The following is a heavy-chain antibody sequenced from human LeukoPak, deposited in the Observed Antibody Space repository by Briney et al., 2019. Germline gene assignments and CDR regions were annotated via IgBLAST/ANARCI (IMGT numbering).Heavy chain of an antibody. CDR2: INQDGSQK. D-gene: IGHD3-22*01. CDR1: GFTFNSYW. J-gene: IGHJ5*02. V-gene: IGHV3-7*01. CDR3: ARDSYDSSGYYYFS. Sequence: GGSLRLSCAASGFTFNSYWMGWVRQAPGKGLKWVANINQDGSQKYYVDSVKGRFTISRDNTKNSLFLQMNSLRAEDTAVYYCARDSYDSSGYYYFSWGQGTLVTVSS.